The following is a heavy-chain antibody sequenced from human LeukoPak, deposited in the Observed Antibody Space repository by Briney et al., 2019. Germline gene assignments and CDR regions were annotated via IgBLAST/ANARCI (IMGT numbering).Heavy chain of an antibody. CDR1: GYTFTGYY. V-gene: IGHV1-2*06. J-gene: IGHJ4*02. CDR2: INPNSGGT. D-gene: IGHD3-3*01. Sequence: ASVKVSCKASGYTFTGYYMHWVRQAPGQGLEWMGRINPNSGGTNYAQKFQGRVTMTRDTPISKAYMELSRLRSDDTAVYYCARETKLEWLLIFDYWGQGTLVTVSS. CDR3: ARETKLEWLLIFDY.